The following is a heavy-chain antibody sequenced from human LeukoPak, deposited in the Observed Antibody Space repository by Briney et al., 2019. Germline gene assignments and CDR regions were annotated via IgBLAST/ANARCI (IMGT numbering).Heavy chain of an antibody. Sequence: ASVKVSCKASGYSFTAYYMHWVRQAPGQGLEWMGWINPNSGGTNYAQKFQGRVTMTRDTSISTAYMELSRLRSDDTAVYYCARVAAAGLIFDYWGQGTLVTVSS. D-gene: IGHD6-13*01. CDR1: GYSFTAYY. J-gene: IGHJ4*02. CDR3: ARVAAAGLIFDY. V-gene: IGHV1-2*02. CDR2: INPNSGGT.